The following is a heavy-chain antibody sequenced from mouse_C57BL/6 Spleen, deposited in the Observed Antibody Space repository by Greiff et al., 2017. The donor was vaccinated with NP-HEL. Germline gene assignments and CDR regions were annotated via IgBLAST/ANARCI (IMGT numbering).Heavy chain of an antibody. Sequence: KQRPGQGLEWIGRIHPSDSDTNYNQKFKGKATLTVDKSSSTAYMQLSSLTSEDSAVYYCAIGPFDYWGQGTTLTVSS. J-gene: IGHJ2*01. CDR3: AIGPFDY. V-gene: IGHV1-74*01. CDR2: IHPSDSDT.